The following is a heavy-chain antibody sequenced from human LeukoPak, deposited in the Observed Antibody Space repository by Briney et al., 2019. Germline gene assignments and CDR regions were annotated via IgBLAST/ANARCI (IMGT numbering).Heavy chain of an antibody. CDR1: GDSFRSYH. V-gene: IGHV4-59*01. Sequence: PSETLSLTCTVSGDSFRSYHWSWLRQPPGKGLEWIGYISSSGSTSYNPSLKSRVTISVDTSKNQFSLKLSSVTAADTAVYYCARVGRGDHTWGSYYCDHWGQGTLVSVSS. CDR2: ISSSGST. J-gene: IGHJ4*02. D-gene: IGHD3-16*01. CDR3: ARVGRGDHTWGSYYCDH.